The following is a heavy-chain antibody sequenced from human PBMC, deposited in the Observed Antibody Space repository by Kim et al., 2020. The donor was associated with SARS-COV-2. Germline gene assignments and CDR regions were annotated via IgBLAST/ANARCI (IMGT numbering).Heavy chain of an antibody. CDR3: ARPTQGLNYYGMDV. Sequence: GGSLRLSCAASGFTVSSNYMSWVRQAPGKGLEWVSVIYSGGSTYYADSVKGRFTLSRDNSKNTLYLQMNRLRAEDTAAYSCARPTQGLNYYGMDVWGQGT. CDR2: IYSGGST. V-gene: IGHV3-53*01. CDR1: GFTVSSNY. D-gene: IGHD6-6*01. J-gene: IGHJ6*02.